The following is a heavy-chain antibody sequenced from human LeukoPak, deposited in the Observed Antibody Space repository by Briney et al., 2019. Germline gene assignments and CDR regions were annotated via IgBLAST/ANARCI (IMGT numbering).Heavy chain of an antibody. CDR3: AKDIAAQGYYYYGMDV. CDR1: GGTFSIYA. D-gene: IGHD6-6*01. J-gene: IGHJ6*02. CDR2: IIPIFGTA. V-gene: IGHV1-69*01. Sequence: SVTVSCTASGGTFSIYAISWVRQAPGQGLEWMGGIIPIFGTANYAQKFQGRVTITADESTSTAYMELSSLRAEDTAVYYCAKDIAAQGYYYYGMDVWGQGTTVTVSS.